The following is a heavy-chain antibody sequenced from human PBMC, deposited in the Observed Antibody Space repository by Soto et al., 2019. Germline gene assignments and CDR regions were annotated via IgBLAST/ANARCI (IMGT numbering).Heavy chain of an antibody. CDR3: ATYGDLDY. D-gene: IGHD4-17*01. Sequence: QVQLVESGGGVVQPGRSLRLSCAASGFTFSSYGMHWVRQAPGKGLEWVAVIWYDGSNKYYADSVKGRYTISRDNSKKTLYLQMNSLRAEDTAVYYCATYGDLDYWGQGTLVTVTS. CDR1: GFTFSSYG. J-gene: IGHJ4*02. CDR2: IWYDGSNK. V-gene: IGHV3-33*01.